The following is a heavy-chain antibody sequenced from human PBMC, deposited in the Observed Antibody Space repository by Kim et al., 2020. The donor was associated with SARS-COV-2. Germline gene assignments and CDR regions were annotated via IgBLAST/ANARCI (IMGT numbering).Heavy chain of an antibody. CDR3: ARDTRYCSSTSCYSDYYGMDV. J-gene: IGHJ6*02. CDR2: INPSGGST. V-gene: IGHV1-46*01. CDR1: GYTFTSYY. D-gene: IGHD2-2*02. Sequence: ASVKVSCKASGYTFTSYYMHWVRQAPGQGLEWMGIINPSGGSTSYAQKFQGRVTMTRDTSTSTVYMELSSLRSEDTAVYYCARDTRYCSSTSCYSDYYGMDVWGQGTTVTVSS.